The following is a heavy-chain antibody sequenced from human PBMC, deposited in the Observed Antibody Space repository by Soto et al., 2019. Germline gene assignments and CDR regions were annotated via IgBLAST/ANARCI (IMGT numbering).Heavy chain of an antibody. Sequence: ASVKVSCKASGGTFSSYAISWVRPAPGQGLEWMGGIIPIFGTANDAQKFQGRVTITEDESTGTAYMELSSLRSEDTAVYYCARGVQLWKQITVVARYYYGMDVWGQGTTVTVSS. CDR1: GGTFSSYA. CDR3: ARGVQLWKQITVVARYYYGMDV. V-gene: IGHV1-69*13. CDR2: IIPIFGTA. D-gene: IGHD5-18*01. J-gene: IGHJ6*02.